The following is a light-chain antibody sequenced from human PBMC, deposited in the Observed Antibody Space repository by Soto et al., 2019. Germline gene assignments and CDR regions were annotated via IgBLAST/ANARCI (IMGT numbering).Light chain of an antibody. J-gene: IGKJ1*01. Sequence: DIQMTQSPSTLSASVGDRVTITCRASQSISSWLAWYQQKPGKAPKLLIYDASSLESGVPSRFSGSGSGTEFTFTISSLQPDDFATYYCQQYNSYSPATFGQGTKVDIK. CDR2: DAS. CDR3: QQYNSYSPAT. V-gene: IGKV1-5*01. CDR1: QSISSW.